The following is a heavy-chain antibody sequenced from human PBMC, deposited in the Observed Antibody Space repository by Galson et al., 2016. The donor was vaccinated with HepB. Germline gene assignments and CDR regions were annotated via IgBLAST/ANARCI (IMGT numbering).Heavy chain of an antibody. J-gene: IGHJ4*02. Sequence: SLRLSCAASEFTFSTYGMHWVRQAPGKGLEWVALIWHDGSNKYYADSVKGRFTISRDNPKNTVYLQMNSLKVEDTAVYYCAREMHVAAAAAFDFWGRGTLVTVSS. D-gene: IGHD6-13*01. CDR3: AREMHVAAAAAFDF. CDR1: EFTFSTYG. V-gene: IGHV3-33*01. CDR2: IWHDGSNK.